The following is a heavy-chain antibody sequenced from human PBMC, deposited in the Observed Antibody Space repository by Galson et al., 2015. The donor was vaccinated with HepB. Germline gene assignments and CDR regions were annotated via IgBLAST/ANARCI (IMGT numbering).Heavy chain of an antibody. V-gene: IGHV1-3*01. D-gene: IGHD3-9*01. CDR2: TNAGNGNI. Sequence: SVKASCKASGYTFTSYAMHWVRQAPGQRLEWMGWTNAGNGNIKYSQKFQGRVTITRDTSASTAYMELSSLRSEDTAVYYCARDRGYYDILTDKYYYYGMDVWGQGTTVTVSS. CDR1: GYTFTSYA. CDR3: ARDRGYYDILTDKYYYYGMDV. J-gene: IGHJ6*02.